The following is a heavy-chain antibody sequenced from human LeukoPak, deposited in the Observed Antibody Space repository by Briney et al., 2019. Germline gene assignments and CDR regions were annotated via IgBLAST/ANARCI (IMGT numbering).Heavy chain of an antibody. D-gene: IGHD1-1*01. CDR1: GYTFTGYY. Sequence: ASVKVSCTASGYTFTGYYMHWVRQAPGQGLEWMGWINPNSGGTNYAQKFQGRVTMTRDTSISTAYMELSRLRSDDTAVYYCARDSTTGDYYYYYMDVWGKGTTVTVSS. CDR3: ARDSTTGDYYYYYMDV. V-gene: IGHV1-2*02. CDR2: INPNSGGT. J-gene: IGHJ6*03.